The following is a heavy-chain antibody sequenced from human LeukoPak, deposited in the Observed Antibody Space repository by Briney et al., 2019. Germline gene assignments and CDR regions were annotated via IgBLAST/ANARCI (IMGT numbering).Heavy chain of an antibody. CDR2: IKQDSNKK. Sequence: GGSLRLSCVASVFPFSSYWMTWVRQAPGKVLEWVANIKQDSNKKSYVDSVKGRFTISRDNAKNTLYLKMNSLRAEDTAIYYCTRVGYIDEGIDYWGQGTLVTVSS. CDR3: TRVGYIDEGIDY. V-gene: IGHV3-7*04. J-gene: IGHJ4*02. D-gene: IGHD5-24*01. CDR1: VFPFSSYW.